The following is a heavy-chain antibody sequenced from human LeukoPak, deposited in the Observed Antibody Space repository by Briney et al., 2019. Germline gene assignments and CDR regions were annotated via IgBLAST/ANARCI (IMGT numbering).Heavy chain of an antibody. J-gene: IGHJ4*02. CDR1: GWSFSNHG. CDR2: IGADNGDT. Sequence: GASVKVSCKASGWSFSNHGICRVRQAPGQGLEWMGWIGADNGDTHYAQKLQGRVTMTTDTYTNTAYMDLRGLRSDDTAVYYCARSHDYWGQGTLVTVSS. V-gene: IGHV1-18*01. CDR3: ARSHDY.